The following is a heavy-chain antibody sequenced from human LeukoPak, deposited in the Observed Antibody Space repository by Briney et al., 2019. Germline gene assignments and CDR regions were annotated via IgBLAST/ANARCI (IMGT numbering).Heavy chain of an antibody. J-gene: IGHJ5*02. Sequence: SQTLSLTCIVSGGSISSGDYYWSWIRQPPGKGLEWIGSVYDTGETYFNPSLMSRVTMSVDRSKDQFSLQLNSVTAADTAVYYCARGPGSSGDWFDPWGQGTLVTVSS. V-gene: IGHV4-30-2*01. CDR3: ARGPGSSGDWFDP. CDR1: GGSISSGDYY. CDR2: VYDTGET. D-gene: IGHD6-19*01.